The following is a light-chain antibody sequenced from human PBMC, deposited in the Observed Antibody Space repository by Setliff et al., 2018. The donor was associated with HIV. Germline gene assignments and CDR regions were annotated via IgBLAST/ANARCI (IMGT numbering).Light chain of an antibody. Sequence: QSVLTQPASVSGSPGQSITISCTGTSSDVGSYNLVSWYKQHPGKAPKLMIYEVSKRPSGVSNRFSGSKSANTASLTISGLQAEDEAYYYCCSYAGSTTLFGGGTK. CDR1: SSDVGSYNL. CDR2: EVS. CDR3: CSYAGSTTL. V-gene: IGLV2-23*02. J-gene: IGLJ2*01.